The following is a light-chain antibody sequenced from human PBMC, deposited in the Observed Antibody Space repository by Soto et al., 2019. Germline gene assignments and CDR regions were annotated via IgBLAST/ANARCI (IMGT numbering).Light chain of an antibody. Sequence: QSALTQPPSVSGAPGQRVTISCTGSGFNIGSNYDVHWYQQLPGTATKLLIYGNHNRPSGVPERFSASKSGFTASLAITGLPAEDEADYFGQSYDRGLAAVLFGTGTKLTVL. J-gene: IGLJ1*01. CDR2: GNH. CDR3: QSYDRGLAAVL. V-gene: IGLV1-40*01. CDR1: GFNIGSNYD.